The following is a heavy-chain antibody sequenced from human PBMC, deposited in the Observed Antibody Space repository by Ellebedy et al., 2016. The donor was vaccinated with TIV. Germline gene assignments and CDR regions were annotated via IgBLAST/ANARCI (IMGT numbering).Heavy chain of an antibody. CDR1: GFTFRNYA. D-gene: IGHD1-26*01. V-gene: IGHV3-30*04. CDR3: ARWESSGAFDI. Sequence: PGGSLRLSCAASGFTFRNYAIHWVRQAPGKGLEWVAVISDDGSSKFYADSVKGRFTIFRDNSKNTLYLQMNSLRDEDTAVYYCARWESSGAFDIWGQGTMVTVSS. J-gene: IGHJ3*02. CDR2: ISDDGSSK.